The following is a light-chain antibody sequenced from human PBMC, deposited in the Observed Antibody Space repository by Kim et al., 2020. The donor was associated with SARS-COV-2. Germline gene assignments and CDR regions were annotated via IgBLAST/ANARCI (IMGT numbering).Light chain of an antibody. Sequence: SPGERATRSCRASQSIRSNYLAWCQQKPGQAPRRLIYDASSRATGIPDRFSGSGSGTDFTLTISRLKPEDFAVYYCHHYGTSGRTFGQGTKVDIK. V-gene: IGKV3-20*01. CDR2: DAS. J-gene: IGKJ1*01. CDR1: QSIRSNY. CDR3: HHYGTSGRT.